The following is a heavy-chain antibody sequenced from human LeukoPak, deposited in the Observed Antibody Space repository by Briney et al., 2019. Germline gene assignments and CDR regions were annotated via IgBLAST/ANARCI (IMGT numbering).Heavy chain of an antibody. CDR1: GFTFSSYG. J-gene: IGHJ4*02. CDR2: ISYDGSNK. V-gene: IGHV3-30*18. Sequence: GGSLRLSCAASGFTFSSYGMHWVRQAPGKGLEWVAVISYDGSNKYYADSVKGRFTISRDNSKNTLYLQMNSLRAEDTAVYYCAKDRYYDSSGYPTDYWGQGTLVTVSS. D-gene: IGHD3-22*01. CDR3: AKDRYYDSSGYPTDY.